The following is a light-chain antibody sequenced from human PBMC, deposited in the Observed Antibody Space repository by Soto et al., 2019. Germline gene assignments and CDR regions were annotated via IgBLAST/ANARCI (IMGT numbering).Light chain of an antibody. CDR3: CLYAVTFYV. Sequence: QSVLAQPRSVSGSPGQSVTISCTGTSSDVGTYDFVSWYQQHPGKAPRLMIFDVSERPSGVHDRFSGSKSGNTASLTISGLQAEDEADYYCCLYAVTFYVFGTGTKVTVL. CDR2: DVS. J-gene: IGLJ1*01. V-gene: IGLV2-11*01. CDR1: SSDVGTYDF.